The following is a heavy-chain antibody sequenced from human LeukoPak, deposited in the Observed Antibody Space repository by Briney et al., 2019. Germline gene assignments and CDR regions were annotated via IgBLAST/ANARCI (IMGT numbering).Heavy chain of an antibody. CDR3: ARDLAAVSWFDP. Sequence: GGSLRLSCAASGFTFSSYAMHWVRQAPGKGLEWVAVISYDGSNKYYADSVKGRFTISRDNSKNTLYLQMNSLRAEDTAVYYCARDLAAVSWFDPWGQGTLVTVSS. D-gene: IGHD2-15*01. CDR1: GFTFSSYA. V-gene: IGHV3-30-3*01. CDR2: ISYDGSNK. J-gene: IGHJ5*02.